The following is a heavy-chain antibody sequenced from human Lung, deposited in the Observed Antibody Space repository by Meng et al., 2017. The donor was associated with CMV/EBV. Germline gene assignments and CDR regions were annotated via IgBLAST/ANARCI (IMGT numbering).Heavy chain of an antibody. Sequence: SXTXSLXCTVSGGXISSSSYYWGWIRQPPGKGLEWIGSIYYSGSTYYNPSLKSRVTISVDTSKNQFSRKLSYVTAADTAVHYCARDLSAVPLRYFDWNYYGMDVWXQGTXVTVSS. J-gene: IGHJ6*02. V-gene: IGHV4-39*07. D-gene: IGHD3-9*01. CDR3: ARDLSAVPLRYFDWNYYGMDV. CDR2: IYYSGST. CDR1: GGXISSSSYY.